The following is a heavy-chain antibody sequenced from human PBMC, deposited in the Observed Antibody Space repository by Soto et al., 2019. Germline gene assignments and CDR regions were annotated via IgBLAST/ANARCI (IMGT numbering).Heavy chain of an antibody. V-gene: IGHV3-30-3*01. CDR3: ARVMGYSYGFSPGYYYYGMDV. J-gene: IGHJ6*02. Sequence: PRLSCVASGFTFSSYAMHWVRQAPGKGLEWVAVISYDGSNKYYADSVKGRFTISRDNSKNTLYLQMNSLRAEDTAVYYCARVMGYSYGFSPGYYYYGMDVWGQGTTVTVSS. CDR2: ISYDGSNK. CDR1: GFTFSSYA. D-gene: IGHD5-18*01.